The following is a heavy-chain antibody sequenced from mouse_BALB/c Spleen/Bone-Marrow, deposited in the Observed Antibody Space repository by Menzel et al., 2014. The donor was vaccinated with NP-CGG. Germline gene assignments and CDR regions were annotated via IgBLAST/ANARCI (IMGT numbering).Heavy chain of an antibody. J-gene: IGHJ4*01. V-gene: IGHV2-9*02. CDR3: ARDGVYGSHYYAMDY. Sequence: VHLVESGPGLVAPSQSLSITCTVSGFSLTSYGVHWVRRPPGKGLEWLGVIWAGGSTNYNSALMSRLSISKDNSKGQVFLEMNSLQTDDTAMYYCARDGVYGSHYYAMDYWGQGTSVTVSS. D-gene: IGHD1-1*02. CDR2: IWAGGST. CDR1: GFSLTSYG.